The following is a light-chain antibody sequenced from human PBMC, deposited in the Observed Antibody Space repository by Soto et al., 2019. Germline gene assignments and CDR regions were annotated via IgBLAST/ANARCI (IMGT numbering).Light chain of an antibody. J-gene: IGLJ2*01. CDR1: SSNIGSNY. CDR2: TNN. CDR3: AAWDDRLSGPV. Sequence: QLVLTQPPSASGTPGQRVTISCSGSSSNIGSNYIYWYQQIPGTAPTIVIYTNNQRPSGVPDRFSGSKSGTSASLAISGLRSEDEAVYYCAAWDDRLSGPVFGGGTKLTVL. V-gene: IGLV1-47*02.